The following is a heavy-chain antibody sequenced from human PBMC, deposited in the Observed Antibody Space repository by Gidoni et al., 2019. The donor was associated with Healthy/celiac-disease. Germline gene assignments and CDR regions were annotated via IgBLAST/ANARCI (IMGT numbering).Heavy chain of an antibody. CDR1: GCTFSSYG. V-gene: IGHV3-33*01. Sequence: QVQLVESGGGVVQPGRTLRRACAAAGCTFSSYGMHWVRQAPGKWLGLVAVILYDGSTKYYADSVKGRFTISRDNSKNTLYLQMNSLRAEDTAVYYCARDAELERPRLFDYWGQGTLVTVSS. J-gene: IGHJ4*02. CDR2: ILYDGSTK. D-gene: IGHD1-1*01. CDR3: ARDAELERPRLFDY.